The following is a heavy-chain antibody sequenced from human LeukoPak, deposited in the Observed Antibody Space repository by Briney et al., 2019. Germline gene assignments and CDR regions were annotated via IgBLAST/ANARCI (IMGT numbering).Heavy chain of an antibody. CDR3: AKGRCSGVGCDSFHS. D-gene: IGHD2-15*01. CDR2: ISDDSSFT. CDR1: GLRFRSYA. V-gene: IGHV3-23*01. J-gene: IGHJ4*02. Sequence: GGSLRLSCVASGLRFRSYAMNWVRQAPGKGLECISTISDDSSFTYYADSVKGRSAIPRDDSKNTLYLQMNNLKVEDTAVYYCAKGRCSGVGCDSFHSWGQGALVTVSP.